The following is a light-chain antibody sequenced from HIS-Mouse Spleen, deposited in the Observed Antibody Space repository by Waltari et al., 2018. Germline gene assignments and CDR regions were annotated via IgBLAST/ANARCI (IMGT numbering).Light chain of an antibody. V-gene: IGKV3-20*01. CDR2: GAS. CDR3: QQYGSSPYT. CDR1: QSVSSSY. Sequence: EIVLTQSPGTLSLSPGESATLSCRASQSVSSSYLAWYQQKPGQAPRLLIYGASSRATGIPDRFSGSGSGTDFTLTISRLEPEDCAVYYCQQYGSSPYTFGQGTKLEIK. J-gene: IGKJ2*01.